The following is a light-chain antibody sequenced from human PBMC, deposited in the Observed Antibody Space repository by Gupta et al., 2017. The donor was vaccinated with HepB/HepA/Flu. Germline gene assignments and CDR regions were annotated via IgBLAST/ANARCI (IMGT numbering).Light chain of an antibody. CDR2: GAS. J-gene: IGKJ1*01. CDR1: QSVSSNY. CDR3: QQYCTSPWT. Sequence: EIVLTQSPGTLSLSPGERATLSCRASQSVSSNYLAWYQQKPGQAPRLLIYGAFGASSRATGIPDRFSGSGSGTDFTLTISRLEPEDFVLYYCQQYCTSPWTFGQGTKVEIK. V-gene: IGKV3-20*01.